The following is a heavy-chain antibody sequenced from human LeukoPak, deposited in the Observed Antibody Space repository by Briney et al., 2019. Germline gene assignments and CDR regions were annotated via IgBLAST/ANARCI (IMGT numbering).Heavy chain of an antibody. J-gene: IGHJ4*02. V-gene: IGHV3-30*18. Sequence: GGSLRLSCAASGFTFSSSDMHWVRQAPGKGLEWVAVISYDGSKKYYADSVKGRFTISRDNYKNTLSLQVNSLRAEDTAVYYCAKEYCRGRCYEDYFDYWGQGTLVTVSS. CDR1: GFTFSSSD. CDR2: ISYDGSKK. D-gene: IGHD2-15*01. CDR3: AKEYCRGRCYEDYFDY.